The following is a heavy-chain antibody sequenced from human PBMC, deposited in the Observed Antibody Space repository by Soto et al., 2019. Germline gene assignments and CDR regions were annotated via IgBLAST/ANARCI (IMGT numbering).Heavy chain of an antibody. J-gene: IGHJ4*02. V-gene: IGHV3-23*01. Sequence: EVQLLESGGGLIKPGGSLSLSCADSGFAFSRSAMAWVRQAPEKGLEWVSSISEGGGTTFYAGSVEGRFTISRDNSKNTLYLQMNSVRADDKAVYYCAKGGYRHAYDWGRGTLVTVSS. CDR1: GFAFSRSA. CDR3: AKGGYRHAYD. CDR2: ISEGGGTT. D-gene: IGHD3-16*01.